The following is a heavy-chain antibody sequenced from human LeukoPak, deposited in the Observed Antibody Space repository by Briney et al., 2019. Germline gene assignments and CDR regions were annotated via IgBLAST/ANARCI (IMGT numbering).Heavy chain of an antibody. CDR3: AKDQEEWLAPFDY. CDR1: GFTFNTYA. J-gene: IGHJ4*02. V-gene: IGHV3-23*01. Sequence: GGSLRLSCAASGFTFNTYAMSWVRQAPGKGLEWVSAIASGGSTYYADSVKGRFTISRDNSKDTLYLQMNSLRAEDTAVYYCAKDQEEWLAPFDYWGQGTLVTVSS. CDR2: IASGGST. D-gene: IGHD6-19*01.